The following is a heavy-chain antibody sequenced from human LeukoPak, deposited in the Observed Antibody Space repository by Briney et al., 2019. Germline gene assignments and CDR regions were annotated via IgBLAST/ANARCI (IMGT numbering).Heavy chain of an antibody. Sequence: SETLSLTCTVSGGSISSNNYYWGWIRQPPGRGLEWIGTIYYTGNTFYNPSLKSRVTISVDTSKNQFSLKLTSVTAADTAVYYCARYGGSGTYFFDYWGQGTLVTVSS. D-gene: IGHD3-10*01. CDR2: IYYTGNT. V-gene: IGHV4-39*07. CDR1: GGSISSNNYY. J-gene: IGHJ4*02. CDR3: ARYGGSGTYFFDY.